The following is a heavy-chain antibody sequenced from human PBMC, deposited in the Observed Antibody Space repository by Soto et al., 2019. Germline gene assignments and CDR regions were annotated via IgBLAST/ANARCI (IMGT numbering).Heavy chain of an antibody. J-gene: IGHJ6*02. CDR1: GFIFSSYT. Sequence: GGSLRLSCAASGFIFSSYTMHWVRQAAGKGLEWIAYISYDSDTIQYADSVKGRFTISRDNAKNSLYLQMNSLRDEDTAVYYCARLYYDYVWGQGTTVTVSS. CDR2: ISYDSDTI. CDR3: ARLYYDYV. D-gene: IGHD3-3*01. V-gene: IGHV3-48*02.